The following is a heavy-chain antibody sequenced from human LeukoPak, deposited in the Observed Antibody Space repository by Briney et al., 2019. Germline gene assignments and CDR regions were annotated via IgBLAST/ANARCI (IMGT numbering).Heavy chain of an antibody. CDR1: SGSIRSYY. V-gene: IGHV4-59*01. D-gene: IGHD3-16*01. CDR3: AREDHVWGSYYGMDV. J-gene: IGHJ6*02. CDR2: IYSSGST. Sequence: SETLSLTCTVSSGSIRSYYGSWIRQPPGKGLEGIGYIYSSGSTNYNPSLKSRVTISVDTSKNQFSLKLSSVSATNTAVSYCAREDHVWGSYYGMDVWGQGTTVTVSS.